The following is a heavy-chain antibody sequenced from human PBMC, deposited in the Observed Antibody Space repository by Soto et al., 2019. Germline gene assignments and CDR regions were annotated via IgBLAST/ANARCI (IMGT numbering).Heavy chain of an antibody. CDR2: ISGSGSHI. CDR1: GFIFSGYY. V-gene: IGHV3-11*01. CDR3: ARARPDIVMVVRAPPGYYGMDV. D-gene: IGHD2-15*01. J-gene: IGHJ6*02. Sequence: PGGSLRLSCAASGFIFSGYYMTWIRQAPGKGLEWVSYISGSGSHIYYADSVKGRFTISRDNAKNSLYLQLNSLRVEDTAVYYCARARPDIVMVVRAPPGYYGMDVWGQGNTVTVS.